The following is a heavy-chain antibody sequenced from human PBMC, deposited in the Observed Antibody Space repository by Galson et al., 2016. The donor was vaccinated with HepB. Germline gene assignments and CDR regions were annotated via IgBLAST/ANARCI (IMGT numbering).Heavy chain of an antibody. Sequence: FLRLSCAASGFTFSSYGIHSVRQAPGKGLEWVTVISYDVSNKYFADSVMGRFTISRDHSKNTLHLQMNRLRADDTAVYYCAKDGSYYFFNYWVQGTLVTVSS. J-gene: IGHJ4*02. CDR3: AKDGSYYFFNY. D-gene: IGHD1-26*01. V-gene: IGHV3-30*18. CDR2: ISYDVSNK. CDR1: GFTFSSYG.